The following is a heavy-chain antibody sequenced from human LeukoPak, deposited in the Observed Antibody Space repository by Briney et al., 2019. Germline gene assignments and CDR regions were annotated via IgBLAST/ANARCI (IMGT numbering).Heavy chain of an antibody. D-gene: IGHD6-13*01. V-gene: IGHV3-21*01. CDR1: GFTFSSYS. Sequence: GGSLRLSCAASGFTFSSYSMNWVRQAPGKGLEWVSSISSSSSYIYYADSVKGRFTISRDNAKNSLYLQMNSLRAEDTAVYYCARIPIAPANDAFDIWGQGTLVTVSS. CDR3: ARIPIAPANDAFDI. J-gene: IGHJ3*02. CDR2: ISSSSSYI.